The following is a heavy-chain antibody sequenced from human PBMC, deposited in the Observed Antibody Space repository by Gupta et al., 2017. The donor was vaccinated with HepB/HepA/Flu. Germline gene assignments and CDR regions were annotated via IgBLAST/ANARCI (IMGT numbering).Heavy chain of an antibody. CDR3: TRGVAGGRWFDP. CDR1: GGTLSSFA. Sequence: LAQSGAEVKKPGSAVRVSCKTSGGTLSSFAFNWVRQAPGQGLEWMGGITPLFGTSKHAQSFQDRLTITADRSTNTVYMELRSLRSEDTAGYYGTRGVAGGRWFDPWGQGTLVTVSS. J-gene: IGHJ5*02. V-gene: IGHV1-69*06. CDR2: ITPLFGTS. D-gene: IGHD1-26*01.